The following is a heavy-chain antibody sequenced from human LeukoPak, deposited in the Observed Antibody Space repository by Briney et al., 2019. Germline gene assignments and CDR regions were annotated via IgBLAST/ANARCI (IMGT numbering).Heavy chain of an antibody. V-gene: IGHV4-59*08. CDR1: GGPISSYQ. CDR3: ARHTGYNWFDP. J-gene: IGHJ5*02. D-gene: IGHD2-8*02. CDR2: IYYSGST. Sequence: PSETLPLTCTVSGGPISSYQWRSIPQPPAKGLVWIGYIYYSGSTNYNPSLKSQVTISVDTSTSQFSLKLSSVTAADTAVYYCARHTGYNWFDPWGQGTLVTVSS.